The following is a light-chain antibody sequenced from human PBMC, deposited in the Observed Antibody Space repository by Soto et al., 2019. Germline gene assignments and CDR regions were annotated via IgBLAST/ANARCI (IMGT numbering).Light chain of an antibody. V-gene: IGKV3-11*01. CDR3: QQRSNWPLT. Sequence: EIVLTQSPATLSLSPGERATLSCRASQSVGSYLAWFQQKAGQAPRLLIYDASNRATGIPARFSGSGSGTDFTLTISSLEPEDFAIYFCQQRSNWPLTFGPGTKVDNK. J-gene: IGKJ3*01. CDR2: DAS. CDR1: QSVGSY.